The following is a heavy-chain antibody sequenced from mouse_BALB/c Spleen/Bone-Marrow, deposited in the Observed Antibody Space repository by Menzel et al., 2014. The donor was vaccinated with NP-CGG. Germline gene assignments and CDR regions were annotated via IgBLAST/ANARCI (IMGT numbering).Heavy chain of an antibody. CDR2: ISSGGSYT. V-gene: IGHV5-6-4*01. CDR1: GFTFSSYT. D-gene: IGHD4-1*01. Sequence: EVQLVESGGGLVKPGGSLKLSCAASGFTFSSYTMSWVRQTPEKRLEWVATISSGGSYTYYPDSVKGRFTISRDNAKNTLYLQMSSLKSEDTAMYYCTREDTNWDFDYWGQGTTLTVPS. CDR3: TREDTNWDFDY. J-gene: IGHJ2*01.